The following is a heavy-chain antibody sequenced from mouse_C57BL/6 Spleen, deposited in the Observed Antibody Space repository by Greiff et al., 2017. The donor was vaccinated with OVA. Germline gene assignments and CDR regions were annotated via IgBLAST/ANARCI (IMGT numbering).Heavy chain of an antibody. CDR1: GYTFTSYW. V-gene: IGHV1-50*01. Sequence: VQLQQPGAELVKPGASVKLSCKASGYTFTSYWMPWVKQRPGQGLEWIGEIDPSDSYTNYNQKFKGKATLTVDTSSSTAYMQLSSLTSDDSAFCDCDLTGRRGAWFAYWGQGTLVTVSA. J-gene: IGHJ3*01. D-gene: IGHD4-1*01. CDR2: IDPSDSYT. CDR3: DLTGRRGAWFAY.